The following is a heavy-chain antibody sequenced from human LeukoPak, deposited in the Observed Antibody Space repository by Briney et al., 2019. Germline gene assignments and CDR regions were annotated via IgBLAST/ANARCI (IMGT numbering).Heavy chain of an antibody. CDR2: ISTSSSYI. CDR1: GFTFSRYS. V-gene: IGHV3-21*01. D-gene: IGHD6-13*01. J-gene: IGHJ4*02. Sequence: GGSLRLSCAASGFTFSRYSMNWVRQGPGKGLEWVSFISTSSSYIYYADSVKGRFTISRDNAKNSLYLQMNSLRAEDTAVYYCARGSSIWYYFDYWGQGTLITVSS. CDR3: ARGSSIWYYFDY.